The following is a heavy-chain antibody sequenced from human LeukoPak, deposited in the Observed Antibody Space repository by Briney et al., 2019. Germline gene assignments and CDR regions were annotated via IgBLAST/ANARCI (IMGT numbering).Heavy chain of an antibody. D-gene: IGHD5-18*01. Sequence: SQTLSLTCTVSGGSISSGDYYWSWIRQPPGKGLECIGYIYYSGSTYYNPSLKSRVTISVDTSKNQFSLKLSSVTAADTAVYYCAREDTAMVTVDYWGQGTLVTVSS. CDR1: GGSISSGDYY. CDR3: AREDTAMVTVDY. CDR2: IYYSGST. V-gene: IGHV4-30-4*08. J-gene: IGHJ4*02.